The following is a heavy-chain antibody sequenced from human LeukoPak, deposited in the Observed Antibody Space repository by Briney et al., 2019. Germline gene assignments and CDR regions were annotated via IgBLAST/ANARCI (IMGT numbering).Heavy chain of an antibody. CDR2: ISYDGSNK. Sequence: GGSLRLSCAASGFTFSSYGMHWVRQAPGKGLEWVAVISYDGSNKYYADSVKGRFTISRDNSKNTMYLQVNSLRAEDTAVYYCARGRWELSPPDYWGQGTLVTVSS. J-gene: IGHJ4*02. V-gene: IGHV3-30*03. D-gene: IGHD1-26*01. CDR3: ARGRWELSPPDY. CDR1: GFTFSSYG.